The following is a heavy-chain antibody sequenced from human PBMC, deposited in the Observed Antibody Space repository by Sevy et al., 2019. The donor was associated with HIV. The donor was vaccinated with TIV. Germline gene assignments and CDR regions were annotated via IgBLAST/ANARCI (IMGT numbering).Heavy chain of an antibody. J-gene: IGHJ4*02. CDR2: ISYIGST. CDR1: GGSLSSGSYY. D-gene: IGHD6-13*01. CDR3: VRDRIAAAGGYFDN. Sequence: SETLSLTCTVSGGSLSSGSYYWSWIRQPPGKGLEWIGYISYIGSTNYNPSLKSRVTISVDTSKNQLSLRLTYVTGADTAVYYCVRDRIAAAGGYFDNWGQGTLVTVSS. V-gene: IGHV4-61*01.